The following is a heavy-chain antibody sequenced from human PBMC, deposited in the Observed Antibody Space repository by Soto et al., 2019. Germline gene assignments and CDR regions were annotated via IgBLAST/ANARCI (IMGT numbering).Heavy chain of an antibody. D-gene: IGHD3-10*01. J-gene: IGHJ4*02. CDR2: INAGNGYT. Sequence: QVQLVQSGAGVKKPGASVKVSCKASGYTFTSYAMHWARQAPGQRLEWRGWINAGNGYTKYSQKFQSRVTITRDTSASTAYMQLSSLGCEVTAVYYCAGGSGLSYFDSWGQGTLVTVSS. CDR3: AGGSGLSYFDS. CDR1: GYTFTSYA. V-gene: IGHV1-3*01.